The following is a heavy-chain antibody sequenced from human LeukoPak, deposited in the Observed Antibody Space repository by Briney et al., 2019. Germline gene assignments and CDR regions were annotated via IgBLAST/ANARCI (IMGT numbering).Heavy chain of an antibody. J-gene: IGHJ4*02. CDR3: AKDTHMTTVTPNFDY. V-gene: IGHV3-7*05. Sequence: GGSLRLSCAASGFTFSRYWMRWVRQAPGKGLEWVANIKEDGSEKYYVDSVKGRFTISRDNAKNSLYLQMNSLRAEDTAVYYCAKDTHMTTVTPNFDYWGQGTLVTVSS. D-gene: IGHD4-17*01. CDR1: GFTFSRYW. CDR2: IKEDGSEK.